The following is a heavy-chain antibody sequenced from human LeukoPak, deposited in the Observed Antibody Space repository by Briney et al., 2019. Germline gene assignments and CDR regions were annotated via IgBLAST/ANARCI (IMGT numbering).Heavy chain of an antibody. Sequence: TSETQSLTCAVYGGSFSGYYWSWIRQPPGNGLEWIGEINHSGSTNYNPSLKSRVTISVDTSKNQFSLKLSSVTAADTAVYYCARRRYSSGWYPYFDYWGQGTLVTVSS. CDR1: GGSFSGYY. D-gene: IGHD6-19*01. CDR2: INHSGST. J-gene: IGHJ4*02. CDR3: ARRRYSSGWYPYFDY. V-gene: IGHV4-34*01.